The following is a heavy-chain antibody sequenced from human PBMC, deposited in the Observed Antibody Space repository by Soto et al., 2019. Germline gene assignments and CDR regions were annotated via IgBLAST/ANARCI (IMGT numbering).Heavy chain of an antibody. CDR1: GFSLSSTAVG. D-gene: IGHD6-19*01. CDR2: IYWDDDN. J-gene: IGHJ4*02. CDR3: AHGRGWLSDY. V-gene: IGHV2-5*02. Sequence: QITLRESGPTLVKPTQTLTLTCSFSGFSLSSTAVGVNWIRQPPGKAPEWLALIYWDDDNHYSPSLKSRLTITKDTSKNQVVFTMTNMDPVDTATYYCAHGRGWLSDYWDQGILVTVSS.